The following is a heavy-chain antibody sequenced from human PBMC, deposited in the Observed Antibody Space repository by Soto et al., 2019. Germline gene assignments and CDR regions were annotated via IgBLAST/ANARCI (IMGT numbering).Heavy chain of an antibody. J-gene: IGHJ6*02. CDR2: ISYDGSNK. CDR1: GFTFSSYG. CDR3: AKVGRVPAAISDTTKRGYSYGLGDDYYYYGMDV. V-gene: IGHV3-30*18. D-gene: IGHD5-18*01. Sequence: QVQLVESGGGVVQPGRSLRLSCAASGFTFSSYGMHWVRQAPGKGLEWVAVISYDGSNKYYADSVKGRFTISRDNSKNTLYLQMNSLRAEDTAVYYCAKVGRVPAAISDTTKRGYSYGLGDDYYYYGMDVWGQGTTVTVSS.